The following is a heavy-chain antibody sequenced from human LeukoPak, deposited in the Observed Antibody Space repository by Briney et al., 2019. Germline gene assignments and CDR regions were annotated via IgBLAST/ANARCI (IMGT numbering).Heavy chain of an antibody. CDR3: ARHGILYCSGGSCYEDY. J-gene: IGHJ4*02. D-gene: IGHD2-15*01. V-gene: IGHV5-10-1*01. CDR2: IDPSDSYT. CDR1: GYSFTSYW. Sequence: HGESLQISCKGSGYSFTSYWISWVRQMPGKGLEWMGRIDPSDSYTNYSPSFQGHVTISADKSISTAYLQWSSLKASDTAMYYCARHGILYCSGGSCYEDYWGQGTLVAVSS.